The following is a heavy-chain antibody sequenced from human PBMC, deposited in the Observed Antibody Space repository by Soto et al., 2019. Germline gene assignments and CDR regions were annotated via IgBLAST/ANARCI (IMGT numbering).Heavy chain of an antibody. J-gene: IGHJ4*02. CDR2: INPKGGGT. D-gene: IGHD2-21*02. CDR3: ARESVALTKDFDY. Sequence: QVQLLQSGAEVKKPGASVKVSCKASGYTFIDYYMHWVRQAPGQGPEWMGCINPKGGGTKYAQKFQDWVTMTWDTSISTAYMELNRLRSDDMAVYYCARESVALTKDFDYWGQGTLVTVSS. V-gene: IGHV1-2*04. CDR1: GYTFIDYY.